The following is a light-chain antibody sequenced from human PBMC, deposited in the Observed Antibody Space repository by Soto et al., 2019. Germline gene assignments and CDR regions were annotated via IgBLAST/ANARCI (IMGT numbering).Light chain of an antibody. V-gene: IGLV1-40*01. CDR2: GNS. J-gene: IGLJ1*01. Sequence: QSVLTQPPSVSGAPGQRVTISCTGSSSNIGAGYDVHWYQQLPGTAPKLLIYGNSNGPSGVPDRFSGSKSGTSAYLAITGLQAEDEAHYYCQSYDSSLSGYGFGTGTQLTVL. CDR3: QSYDSSLSGYG. CDR1: SSNIGAGYD.